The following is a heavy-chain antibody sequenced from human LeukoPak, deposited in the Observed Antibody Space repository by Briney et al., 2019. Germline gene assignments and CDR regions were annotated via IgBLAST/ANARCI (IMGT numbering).Heavy chain of an antibody. V-gene: IGHV4-39*07. Sequence: SETLSLTCTVSGGSINTPNYYWGWIRQTPGKGLEWIGNIFYSGGTYYSPSLTSRVTISLDTSRNQFSLKVSFVSAADTAVYYCARTTFWSGRSPDYHHCYMDVWGQGTLVTVSS. J-gene: IGHJ6*03. CDR2: IFYSGGT. CDR3: ARTTFWSGRSPDYHHCYMDV. CDR1: GGSINTPNYY. D-gene: IGHD3-3*01.